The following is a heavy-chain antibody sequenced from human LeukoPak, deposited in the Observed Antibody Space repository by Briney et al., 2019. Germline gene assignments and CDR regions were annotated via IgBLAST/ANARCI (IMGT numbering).Heavy chain of an antibody. Sequence: PGGSLRLSCAVSGFTYSNYAMSWVRQAPGKGLEWVSAISGSGGSTYYADSVKGRFTISRDNSKNTLYLQMNSLRAEDTAVYYCAKDPVAGTRGYYYYYGMDVWGQGTTVTVSS. V-gene: IGHV3-23*01. CDR3: AKDPVAGTRGYYYYYGMDV. J-gene: IGHJ6*02. CDR1: GFTYSNYA. D-gene: IGHD6-19*01. CDR2: ISGSGGST.